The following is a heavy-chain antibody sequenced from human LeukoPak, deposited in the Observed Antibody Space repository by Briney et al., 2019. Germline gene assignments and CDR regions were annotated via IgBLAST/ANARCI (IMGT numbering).Heavy chain of an antibody. D-gene: IGHD1-26*01. V-gene: IGHV1-69*05. CDR2: IIPIFGTA. CDR1: GGTFSSYA. Sequence: SVKVSCKASGGTFSSYAISWVRQAPGQGLEWMGGIIPIFGTANYAQKFQGRVTMTRDMSTSTVYMELSSLRSEDTAVYYCARDPGELPFDYWGQGTLVTVSS. CDR3: ARDPGELPFDY. J-gene: IGHJ4*02.